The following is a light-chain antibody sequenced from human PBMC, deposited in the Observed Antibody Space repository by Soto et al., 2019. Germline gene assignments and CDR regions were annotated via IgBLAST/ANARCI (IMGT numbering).Light chain of an antibody. J-gene: IGKJ1*01. Sequence: DIQMTQSPSTLSASVGDRVTITCRASQSISSWLAWYQQKPGKAPKLLIYYASSLESGVPSRFSGSGSGTEFTLTISSLQPDDFATYYCQQYNSYPWTFGQGTKVDI. CDR1: QSISSW. CDR2: YAS. CDR3: QQYNSYPWT. V-gene: IGKV1-5*01.